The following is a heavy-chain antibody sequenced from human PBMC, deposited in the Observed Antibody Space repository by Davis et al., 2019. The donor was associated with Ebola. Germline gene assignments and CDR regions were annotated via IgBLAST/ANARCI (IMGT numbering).Heavy chain of an antibody. D-gene: IGHD5-24*01. CDR3: AKTVGWLQQAGEEYFQN. Sequence: GESLKISCAGSGFTFSDYYMSWIRQAPGKGLEWVSFISGSGTTVSYADSVRGRFTISRDNAMNSLYLQMYSLRAEDTAIYYCAKTVGWLQQAGEEYFQNWGQGTPVTVS. J-gene: IGHJ1*01. CDR2: ISGSGTTV. V-gene: IGHV3-11*01. CDR1: GFTFSDYY.